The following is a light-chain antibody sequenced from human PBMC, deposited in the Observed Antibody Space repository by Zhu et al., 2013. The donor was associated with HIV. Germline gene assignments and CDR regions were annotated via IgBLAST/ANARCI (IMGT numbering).Light chain of an antibody. V-gene: IGLV2-8*01. Sequence: QSALTQPPSASGSPGQSVTISCTGTSSDVGGYNYVSWYQQHPGKAPKLMIYEVSKRPSGVPDRFSGSKSGTSATLGITGLQTGDEADYYCGTWDSSLSAVFGGGTKLTVL. J-gene: IGLJ3*02. CDR1: SSDVGGYNY. CDR2: EVS. CDR3: GTWDSSLSAV.